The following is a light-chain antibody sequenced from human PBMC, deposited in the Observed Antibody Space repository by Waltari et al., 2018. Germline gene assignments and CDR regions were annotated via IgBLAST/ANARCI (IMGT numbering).Light chain of an antibody. Sequence: DIQMTQSPSSLPASVGDRVTISCRASQRIRSYLNWYQQEPGKAPRLLIYGETSLQSGVTSRVSGSGSDTELTLSISSLQPEDSDTCYCQQTYKTPRTFGHGTKVDIK. CDR1: QRIRSY. CDR3: QQTYKTPRT. CDR2: GET. V-gene: IGKV1-39*01. J-gene: IGKJ1*01.